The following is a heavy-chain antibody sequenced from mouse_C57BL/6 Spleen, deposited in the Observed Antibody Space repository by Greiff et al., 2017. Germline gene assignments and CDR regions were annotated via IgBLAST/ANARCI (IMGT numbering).Heavy chain of an antibody. Sequence: QVQLQQPGAELVRPGSSVKLSCKASGYTFTSYWMHWVKQRPIQGLEWIGNIDPSDSETHYNQKFKDKATLTVDKSSSTAYMQLSSLTSEASAVYYCARGIYDGYYDYFDYWGQGTTLTVSS. CDR1: GYTFTSYW. J-gene: IGHJ2*01. CDR3: ARGIYDGYYDYFDY. V-gene: IGHV1-52*01. CDR2: IDPSDSET. D-gene: IGHD2-3*01.